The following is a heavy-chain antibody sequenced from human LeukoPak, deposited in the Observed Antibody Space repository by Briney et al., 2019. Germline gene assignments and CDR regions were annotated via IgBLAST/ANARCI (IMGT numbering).Heavy chain of an antibody. J-gene: IGHJ3*02. CDR2: IFYSGST. Sequence: SETLSLTCTVSSGSISTSNYYWGWVRQPPGKALEWIGNIFYSGSTYYSPSLKSRVTISLDTSKNQFSLKLTSVTAADTAVYYCARGPYKYDGSGAFDIWGQGTMVTVSS. D-gene: IGHD3-22*01. V-gene: IGHV4-39*07. CDR1: SGSISTSNYY. CDR3: ARGPYKYDGSGAFDI.